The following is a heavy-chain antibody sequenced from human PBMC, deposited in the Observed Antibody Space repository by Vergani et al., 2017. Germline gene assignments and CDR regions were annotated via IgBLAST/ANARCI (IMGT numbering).Heavy chain of an antibody. CDR3: ARERDCTQGVWFTLFDV. CDR2: IRHDGIT. V-gene: IGHV4-34*01. J-gene: IGHJ4*01. CDR1: GGSFNDYW. Sequence: QAQLQQWGAGLLKPSETLSLTCAIYGGSFNDYWWTWIRQPPGKGLEWIGEIRHDGITHYSPSLKSPVTISIDTSTHQFSLTLRSLTAADTAVYYCARERDCTQGVWFTLFDVWGQGALVTVSS. D-gene: IGHD2-8*01.